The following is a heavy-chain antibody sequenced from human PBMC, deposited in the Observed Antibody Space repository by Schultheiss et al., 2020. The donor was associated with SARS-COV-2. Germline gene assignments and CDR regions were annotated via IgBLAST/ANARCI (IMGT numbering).Heavy chain of an antibody. CDR3: NRRLCSSTSCYTLFDY. V-gene: IGHV1-8*01. CDR1: GYTFTSYD. D-gene: IGHD2-2*02. Sequence: ASVKVSCKASGYTFTSYDINWVRQATGQGLEWMGWMNPNSGNTGYAQKFQGRVTMTRNTSISTAYMELSSLRSEDMVVYSCNRRLCSSTSCYTLFDYWGQGTLVTVSS. J-gene: IGHJ4*02. CDR2: MNPNSGNT.